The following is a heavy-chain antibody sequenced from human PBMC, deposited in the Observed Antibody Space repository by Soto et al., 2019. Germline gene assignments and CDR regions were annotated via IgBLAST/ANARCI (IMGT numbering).Heavy chain of an antibody. Sequence: LKISCKGSGYSFTSYWIGWVRQMPVKGLEWMGIIYPGDSDTRYSPSFQGQVTISADKSISTAYLQWSSLKASDTAMYYCARSEHVVVVAATPYYYYYGMDVWGQGTTVTVSS. V-gene: IGHV5-51*01. CDR1: GYSFTSYW. J-gene: IGHJ6*02. CDR2: IYPGDSDT. D-gene: IGHD2-15*01. CDR3: ARSEHVVVVAATPYYYYYGMDV.